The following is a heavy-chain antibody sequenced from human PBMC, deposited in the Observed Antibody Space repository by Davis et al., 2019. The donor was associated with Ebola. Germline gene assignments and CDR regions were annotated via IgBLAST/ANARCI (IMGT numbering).Heavy chain of an antibody. Sequence: GGSLRLSCAASGFTFDAYSLNWVRQAPGKGLEWLSYIGGNSRNILYADSVKGRFTISRDTAKKSLYLQMNSLRDDDTAVYYCARDHNWAFDMWGQGTMVSISS. CDR1: GFTFDAYS. D-gene: IGHD5-24*01. CDR3: ARDHNWAFDM. J-gene: IGHJ3*02. V-gene: IGHV3-48*02. CDR2: IGGNSRNI.